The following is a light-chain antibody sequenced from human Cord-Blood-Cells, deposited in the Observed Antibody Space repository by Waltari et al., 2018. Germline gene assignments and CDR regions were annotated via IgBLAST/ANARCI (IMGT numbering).Light chain of an antibody. J-gene: IGKJ2*03. CDR1: QGISSY. Sequence: VSWMTQSPSLLSASTGDRATISWRMSQGISSYFSWYQQKPGNAPELLIYAASTLQSGVPSSFSGSGSGTDFTLTISCLQSEDCATYYCRQYYSFPYSFGPGTKLE. CDR3: RQYYSFPYS. CDR2: AAS. V-gene: IGKV1D-8*01.